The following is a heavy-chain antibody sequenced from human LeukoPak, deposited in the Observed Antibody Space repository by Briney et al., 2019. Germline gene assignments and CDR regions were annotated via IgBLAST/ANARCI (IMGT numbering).Heavy chain of an antibody. CDR3: ARVAMSGIGSDGF. CDR2: ISAYNGNT. J-gene: IGHJ4*02. D-gene: IGHD5-24*01. Sequence: ASVKVSCKASGYTFTSYGISWVRQAPGQGLEWMGWISAYNGNTNYAQKLQGRVTMTTGTSTTTAYMELRSLTSDATAVYYCARVAMSGIGSDGFWGQGTLVTASS. V-gene: IGHV1-18*01. CDR1: GYTFTSYG.